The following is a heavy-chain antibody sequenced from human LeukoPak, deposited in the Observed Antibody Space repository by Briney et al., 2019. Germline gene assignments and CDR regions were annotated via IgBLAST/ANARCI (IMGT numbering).Heavy chain of an antibody. CDR1: GGSISSYY. J-gene: IGHJ5*02. D-gene: IGHD2-15*01. CDR3: ARGFFCSGGSCYSVVRWFDP. Sequence: SETLSLTCTVSGGSISSYYWSWIRQPPGKGLEWIGEINHSGSTNYNPSLKSRVTISVDTSKNQFSLKLSSVTAADTAVYYCARGFFCSGGSCYSVVRWFDPWGQGTLVTVSS. V-gene: IGHV4-34*01. CDR2: INHSGST.